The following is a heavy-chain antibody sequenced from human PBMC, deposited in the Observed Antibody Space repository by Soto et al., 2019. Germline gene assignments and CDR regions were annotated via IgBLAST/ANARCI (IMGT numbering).Heavy chain of an antibody. CDR2: IRETGNT. V-gene: IGHV3-23*01. Sequence: EVQILQSGGGLEQPGGSLRLSCAASGFTFSNYAMSWIRQAPGKGLEWVSTIRETGNTYYADSVRGRFATSRDNSENTLYLQMSSLRAEDTAVYYCAKQQMGCIRALDYWGQGTLVTVSS. CDR1: GFTFSNYA. CDR3: AKQQMGCIRALDY. J-gene: IGHJ4*02. D-gene: IGHD1-26*01.